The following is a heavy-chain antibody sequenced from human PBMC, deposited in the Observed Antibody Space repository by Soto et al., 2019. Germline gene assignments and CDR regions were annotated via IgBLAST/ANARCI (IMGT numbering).Heavy chain of an antibody. CDR1: GFTFSSYA. CDR2: ISGSGGST. CDR3: AKQLWFGELSFDY. J-gene: IGHJ4*02. Sequence: GGSLRLSCASSGFTFSSYAMSWVRQAPGKGLEWVSAISGSGGSTDYADSVKGRFTISRDNSKNTLYLQMNSLRAEDTAVYYCAKQLWFGELSFDYWGQGTLVTVS. D-gene: IGHD3-10*01. V-gene: IGHV3-23*01.